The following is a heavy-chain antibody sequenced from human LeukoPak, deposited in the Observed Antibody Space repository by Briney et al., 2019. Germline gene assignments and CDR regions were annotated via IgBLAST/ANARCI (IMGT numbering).Heavy chain of an antibody. CDR1: GGSISSGSYY. J-gene: IGHJ4*02. D-gene: IGHD3-10*01. Sequence: ETLSLTCTVSGGSISSGSYYWSWIRQPAGKGLEWISGIIGSGGITYYADSVKGRFTISRDNSKNTLYLQMNSLRAEDTAVYYCARLLDYGDYWGQGTLVTVSS. CDR2: IIGSGGIT. CDR3: ARLLDYGDY. V-gene: IGHV3-23*01.